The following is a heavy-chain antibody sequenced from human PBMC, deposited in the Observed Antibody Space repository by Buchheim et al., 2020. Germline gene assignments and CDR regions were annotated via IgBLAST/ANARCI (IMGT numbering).Heavy chain of an antibody. J-gene: IGHJ4*02. D-gene: IGHD3-3*01. CDR1: GGSFSGYY. CDR2: INHSGST. Sequence: QVQLQQWGAGLLKPSETLSLTCAVYGGSFSGYYWSWIRQPPGKGLEWIGEINHSGSTNYNPSLKSRVTISVDTSKNQFSQRLSSVTAADAAVYYCAADRYDFWSGYKRGYFDYWGQGTL. V-gene: IGHV4-34*01. CDR3: AADRYDFWSGYKRGYFDY.